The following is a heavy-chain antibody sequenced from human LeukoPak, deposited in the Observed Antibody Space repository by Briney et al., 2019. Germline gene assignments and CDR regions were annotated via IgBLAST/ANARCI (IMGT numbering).Heavy chain of an antibody. D-gene: IGHD3-10*01. Sequence: SETLSLTCTVSGGSISSSSYYWGWIRQPPGKGLEWIGSIYYSGSTYYNPSLKSRVTISVDTSKNQFSLKLISVTAADTAVYYCARDPTVWFGELFYFDYWGQGTLVTVSS. CDR3: ARDPTVWFGELFYFDY. J-gene: IGHJ4*02. CDR1: GGSISSSSYY. V-gene: IGHV4-39*07. CDR2: IYYSGST.